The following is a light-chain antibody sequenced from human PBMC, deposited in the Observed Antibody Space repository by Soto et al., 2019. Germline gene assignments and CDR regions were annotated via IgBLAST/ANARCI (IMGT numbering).Light chain of an antibody. CDR3: QSYDSSLSVV. CDR2: GNS. Sequence: QSVLTQPPSVSGAPGQRVTISCTGSSSNIGAGYDVHWYQQLPGTAPKLLIYGNSNRPSGVPDRFSGSKSGTSASLAIPGLQAEDEADYYCQSYDSSLSVVFGGGTKLTV. J-gene: IGLJ2*01. V-gene: IGLV1-40*01. CDR1: SSNIGAGYD.